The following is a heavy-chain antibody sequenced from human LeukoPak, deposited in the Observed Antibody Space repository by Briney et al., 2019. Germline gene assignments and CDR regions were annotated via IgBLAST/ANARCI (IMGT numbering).Heavy chain of an antibody. CDR1: GCSISSSY. CDR2: IYYSGST. D-gene: IGHD4-11*01. Sequence: SETLSLTCTASGCSISSSYWSWIRQPPGKGLEWIGYIYYSGSTSYNPSLKSRVTISVDTSKNQFSLKLNSVTAADTAVYYCARQGPLTTAVTTRTNPFDYWGQGTLVTVSS. J-gene: IGHJ4*02. CDR3: ARQGPLTTAVTTRTNPFDY. V-gene: IGHV4-59*08.